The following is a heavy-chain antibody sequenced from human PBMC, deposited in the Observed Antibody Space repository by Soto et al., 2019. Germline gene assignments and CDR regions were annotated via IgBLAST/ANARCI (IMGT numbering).Heavy chain of an antibody. Sequence: GGSLRLSCAASGFTFNNYAMHWVRQSPGKGLEWVAVISYDGSNKYYADSVKGRFTISRDNSKNTLFLQMNSLRAEDTAVYYCARDSLNHGYGRYRYYGMDVWGQGTTVTVSS. J-gene: IGHJ6*02. V-gene: IGHV3-30-3*01. CDR3: ARDSLNHGYGRYRYYGMDV. CDR1: GFTFNNYA. CDR2: ISYDGSNK. D-gene: IGHD5-12*01.